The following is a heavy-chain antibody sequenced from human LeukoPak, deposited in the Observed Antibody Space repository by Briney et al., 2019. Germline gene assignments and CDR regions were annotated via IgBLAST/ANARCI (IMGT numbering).Heavy chain of an antibody. V-gene: IGHV4-61*05. Sequence: PSETLSLTCSVSGDSISSSSSSYYWGWIRQPPGKGLEWIGYIYYSGSTNYNPSLKSRVTISVDTSKNQFSLKLSSVTAADTAVYYCARVERKKLLYSSGYGPLGDAFDIWGQGTMVTVSS. CDR2: IYYSGST. D-gene: IGHD6-19*01. CDR3: ARVERKKLLYSSGYGPLGDAFDI. J-gene: IGHJ3*02. CDR1: GDSISSSSSSYY.